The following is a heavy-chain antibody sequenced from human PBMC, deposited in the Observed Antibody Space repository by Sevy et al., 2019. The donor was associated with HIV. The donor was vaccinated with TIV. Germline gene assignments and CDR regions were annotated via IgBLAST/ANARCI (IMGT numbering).Heavy chain of an antibody. CDR3: ARDDIVARDYLDF. J-gene: IGHJ4*02. Sequence: GGSLRLSCTASGFTFSSYGMNWVRQAPGKGLEWVSSISFSSNYIYYADSVRGRFTISRDNAKNSLYLHMDSLRDEDTALYYCARDDIVARDYLDFWGQGTLVTVSS. CDR2: ISFSSNYI. V-gene: IGHV3-21*01. CDR1: GFTFSSYG. D-gene: IGHD2-15*01.